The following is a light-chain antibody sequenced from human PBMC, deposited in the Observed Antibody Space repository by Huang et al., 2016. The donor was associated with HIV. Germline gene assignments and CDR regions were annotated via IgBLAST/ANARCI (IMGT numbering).Light chain of an antibody. Sequence: IVGTQSPDSLAVSLGERAAINCKSSQSLLYSSNNNHYLAWYQQKPGQSPALLIYWASTRAPGVPDRFNGSGSGTDFTHTINSLQTEDVALYYCQQYFSTPLTFGGGTKVDIK. CDR1: QSLLYSSNNNHY. CDR2: WAS. J-gene: IGKJ4*01. CDR3: QQYFSTPLT. V-gene: IGKV4-1*01.